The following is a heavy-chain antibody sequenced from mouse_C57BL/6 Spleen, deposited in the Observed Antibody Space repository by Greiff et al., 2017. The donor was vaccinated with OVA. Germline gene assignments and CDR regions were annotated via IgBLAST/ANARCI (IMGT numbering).Heavy chain of an antibody. CDR2: ILPGGGST. V-gene: IGHV1-9*01. CDR3: GPWGGFAY. CDR1: GYTFTGYW. D-gene: IGHD4-1*01. J-gene: IGHJ3*01. Sequence: QVQLQQSGAELVKPGASVKLSCKATGYTFTGYWLEWVKQRPGHGLEWIGEILPGGGSTNYNEKFKGKATFTVATSSNTAYMQLSSLATEDSANYYCGPWGGFAYWGQGTLVTVSA.